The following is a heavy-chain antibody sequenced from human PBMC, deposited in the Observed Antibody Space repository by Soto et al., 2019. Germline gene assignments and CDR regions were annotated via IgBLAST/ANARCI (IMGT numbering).Heavy chain of an antibody. D-gene: IGHD3-10*01. J-gene: IGHJ4*02. CDR1: GFTFSSYA. CDR3: AKWGRGELLWSYFDY. Sequence: EVQLLESGGGLVQPGGSLRLSCAASGFTFSSYAMRWVRQAPGKGLEWVSAISGSGGSTYYADSVKGRFTISRDNSKNTLYLQMNSLRAEDTAVYYCAKWGRGELLWSYFDYWGQGTLVTVSS. CDR2: ISGSGGST. V-gene: IGHV3-23*01.